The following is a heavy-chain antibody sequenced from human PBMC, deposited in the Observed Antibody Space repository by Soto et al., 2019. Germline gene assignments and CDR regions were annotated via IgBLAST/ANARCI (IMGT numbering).Heavy chain of an antibody. CDR3: ARGPYYFDFNY. CDR2: IYYSGST. J-gene: IGHJ4*02. CDR1: GGSLSGYY. Sequence: SETLSLTCPVSGGSLSGYYWSWIRQPPGKGLEWIGYIYYSGSTNYNPSLKSRVTISVDTSKNQFSLKLSSVTAADTAVYYCARGPYYFDFNYWGRGTLVTVSS. D-gene: IGHD3-22*01. V-gene: IGHV4-59*01.